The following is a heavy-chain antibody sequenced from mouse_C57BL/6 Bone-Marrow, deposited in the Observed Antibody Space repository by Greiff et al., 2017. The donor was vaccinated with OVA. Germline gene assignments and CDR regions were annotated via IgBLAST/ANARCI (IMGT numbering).Heavy chain of an antibody. V-gene: IGHV1-82*01. CDR3: ARQGTTVVESAPAWLAY. CDR1: GYAFSSSW. CDR2: IYPGDGDT. D-gene: IGHD1-1*01. J-gene: IGHJ3*01. Sequence: LQQSGPELVKPGASVKISCKASGYAFSSSWMNWVKQRPGKGLEWIGRIYPGDGDTNYNGKFKGKATLTADKSSSTAYMQLSSLTSEDSAVYFCARQGTTVVESAPAWLAYWGQGTLVTVSA.